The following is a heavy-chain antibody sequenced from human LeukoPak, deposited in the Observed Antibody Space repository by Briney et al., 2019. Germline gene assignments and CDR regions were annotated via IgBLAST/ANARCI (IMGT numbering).Heavy chain of an antibody. CDR2: IYPGDSDT. J-gene: IGHJ4*02. V-gene: IGHV5-51*01. D-gene: IGHD1-26*01. CDR1: EYSFINFW. Sequence: GESLKISCQGSEYSFINFWIAWVRQRPGKGLEWMGIIYPGDSDTRNSPSFQGRVTMSVDKSISTAYLQLNNLKASDSAMYFCARARQSGSYAAFDHWGLGSLVTVSS. CDR3: ARARQSGSYAAFDH.